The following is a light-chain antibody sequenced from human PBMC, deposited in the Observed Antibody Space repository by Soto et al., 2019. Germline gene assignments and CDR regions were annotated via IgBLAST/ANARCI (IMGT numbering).Light chain of an antibody. V-gene: IGLV2-14*03. CDR2: NVY. Sequence: QSVLTQPASVSGSPGQSITISCTGTSSDVGAYNFVSRHQQHPGKAPKLMIYNVYDRPSGISYRFSGSKSGNTASLTISGPQGEDEADYYCSAYTVSRTYVFGTGTRSPS. CDR1: SSDVGAYNF. CDR3: SAYTVSRTYV. J-gene: IGLJ1*01.